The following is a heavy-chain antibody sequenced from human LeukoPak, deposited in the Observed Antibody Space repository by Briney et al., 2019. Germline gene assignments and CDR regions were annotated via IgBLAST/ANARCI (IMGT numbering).Heavy chain of an antibody. CDR3: AQGWDSSGYYLRLVLRFGY. CDR1: GFTFSSHA. Sequence: GGSLRLSCAASGFTFSSHAMSWVRQAPGKGLEWVSAISGSGGSTHYADSVKGRFTISRDNSKNTLYLQMNSLRAEDTAVYYCAQGWDSSGYYLRLVLRFGYWGQGTLVTVSS. D-gene: IGHD3-22*01. CDR2: ISGSGGST. J-gene: IGHJ4*02. V-gene: IGHV3-23*01.